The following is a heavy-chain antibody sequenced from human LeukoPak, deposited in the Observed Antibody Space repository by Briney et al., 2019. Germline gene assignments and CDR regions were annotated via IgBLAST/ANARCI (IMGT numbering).Heavy chain of an antibody. CDR3: AKDPSNYYDSSGYYHPWASFDY. V-gene: IGHV3-23*01. D-gene: IGHD3-22*01. CDR1: GFTFSSYA. Sequence: GGSLRLSCAASGFTFSSYAMSWVRQAPGKGLEWVSAISGGGGSTYYADSVKGRFTISRDNSKNTLYLQMNSLRAEDTAVYYCAKDPSNYYDSSGYYHPWASFDYWGQGTLVTVSS. J-gene: IGHJ4*02. CDR2: ISGGGGST.